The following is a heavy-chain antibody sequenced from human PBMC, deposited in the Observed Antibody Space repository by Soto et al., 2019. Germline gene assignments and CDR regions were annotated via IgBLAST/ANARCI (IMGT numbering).Heavy chain of an antibody. J-gene: IGHJ6*02. CDR1: RYTFINYD. CDR3: ARGPQDYGGSFVRMDG. Sequence: ASVKVSCKASRYTFINYDINWVRQATGQGLEWMGWMNPKSANTGYAQNFQGRVTMTRNTSITTAYMELSSLRSEDTAVYYCARGPQDYGGSFVRMDGWGQGTTVTVSS. D-gene: IGHD4-17*01. CDR2: MNPKSANT. V-gene: IGHV1-8*01.